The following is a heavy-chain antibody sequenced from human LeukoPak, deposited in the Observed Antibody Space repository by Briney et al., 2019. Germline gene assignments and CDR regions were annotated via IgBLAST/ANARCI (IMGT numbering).Heavy chain of an antibody. D-gene: IGHD3-10*01. CDR1: GGSFSSYY. CDR3: ARRAGSYYFGPLLYILFDP. J-gene: IGHJ5*02. V-gene: IGHV4-34*01. CDR2: INHSGRT. Sequence: SETLSLTCAVSGGSFSSYYWSWIRQPPGQGLEWIGEINHSGRTNYNPSLKSRVTISVDTSKNQFSLKLSSVTAADTAVYYCARRAGSYYFGPLLYILFDPWGQGTLVTVSS.